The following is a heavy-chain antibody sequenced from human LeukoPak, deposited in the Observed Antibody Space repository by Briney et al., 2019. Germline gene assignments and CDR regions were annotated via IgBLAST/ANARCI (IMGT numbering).Heavy chain of an antibody. CDR2: ISSSSSYI. V-gene: IGHV3-21*01. D-gene: IGHD3-22*01. Sequence: GGSLRLSCAASGFTFSSYSMNWVRQAPGKGLEWVSSISSSSSYIYYADSVKGRFTISRDNAKNSLYLQMNSLRAEDTAVYYCARSGGITMIVVPPDYWGQGTLVTVSS. CDR3: ARSGGITMIVVPPDY. CDR1: GFTFSSYS. J-gene: IGHJ4*02.